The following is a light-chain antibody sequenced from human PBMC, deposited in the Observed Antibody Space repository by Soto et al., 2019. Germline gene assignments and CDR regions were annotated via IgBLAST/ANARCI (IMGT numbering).Light chain of an antibody. CDR3: QQFYSVPWT. J-gene: IGKJ1*01. CDR2: WAS. Sequence: DIVMTQSPDSLAVSLGERATINCKSSQSVFYRSKNKNYFAWYQQKPGQPPKLLIHWASTRGSGVPDRFSGSGSGTDFSLTISSLQAEDVAVYYCQQFYSVPWTFDQGTKVDIK. V-gene: IGKV4-1*01. CDR1: QSVFYRSKNKNY.